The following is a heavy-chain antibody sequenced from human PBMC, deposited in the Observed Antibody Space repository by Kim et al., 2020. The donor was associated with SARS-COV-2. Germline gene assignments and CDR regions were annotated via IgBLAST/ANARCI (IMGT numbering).Heavy chain of an antibody. CDR1: GYTFSDYH. CDR3: ATWIPVPTGRVPY. CDR2: INCKTVVT. V-gene: IGHV1-2*02. Sequence: ASVKVSCKASGYTFSDYHIHWVRQAPGQGLEWMAWINCKTVVTEYAQMFQGRITVTRDTSISTAYMDVSGLMSDDTAVYYCATWIPVPTGRVPYWGQGTLVTVSS. J-gene: IGHJ4*02. D-gene: IGHD2-2*03.